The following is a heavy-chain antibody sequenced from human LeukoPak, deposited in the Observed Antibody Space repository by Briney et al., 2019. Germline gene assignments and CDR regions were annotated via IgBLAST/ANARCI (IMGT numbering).Heavy chain of an antibody. V-gene: IGHV4-34*01. D-gene: IGHD5-18*01. CDR2: INHSGST. CDR1: GGSFSGYY. J-gene: IGHJ4*02. Sequence: SETLSLTCAVYGGSFSGYYWSWTRQPPGKGLEWIGEINHSGSTNYNPSLKSRVTISVDTSKNQFSLKLSSVTAADTAVYYCARGRWIQLWLRNYYFDYWGQGTLVTVSS. CDR3: ARGRWIQLWLRNYYFDY.